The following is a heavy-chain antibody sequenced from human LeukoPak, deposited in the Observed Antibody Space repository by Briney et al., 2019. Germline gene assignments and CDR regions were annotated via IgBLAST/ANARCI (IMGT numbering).Heavy chain of an antibody. V-gene: IGHV5-51*01. CDR1: GYRVTSDL. CDR3: PTLHYYDILTGYYFDY. J-gene: IGHJ4*02. Sequence: GQSLNISCKGSGYRVTSDLIAGVGLMRRKGLDWIGIIYPLDSDSRYTPPFQGQVTISADKSISTAYLQLRRLGGSGTGMYCFPTLHYYDILTGYYFDYWGQGTLVNVSS. CDR2: IYPLDSDS. D-gene: IGHD3-9*01.